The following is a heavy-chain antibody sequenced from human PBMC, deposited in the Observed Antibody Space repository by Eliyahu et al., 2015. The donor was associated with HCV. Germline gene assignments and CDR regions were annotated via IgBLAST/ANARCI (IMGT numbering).Heavy chain of an antibody. CDR1: GFTFSTYS. CDR3: AREYSTSSFNWFDS. J-gene: IGHJ5*01. CDR2: ISSSSSYI. V-gene: IGHV3-21*01. Sequence: EVQLVESGGGLVKPGGSLRLXCAASGFTFSTYSMNWVRQAPGKGLEWVSSISSSSSYIYYADSVKGRFTISRDNAKNSLYLQMNSLRAEDTAVYYCAREYSTSSFNWFDSWGQGTLVTVSS. D-gene: IGHD6-6*01.